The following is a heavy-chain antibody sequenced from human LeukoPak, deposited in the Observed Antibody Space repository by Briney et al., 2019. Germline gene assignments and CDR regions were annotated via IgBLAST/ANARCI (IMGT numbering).Heavy chain of an antibody. Sequence: PGHTLRHTRAASGITISRYWTSWVRQAPGNGLEWVAIINQDGSEKYYVDSVKSQFTISRDNAKNSLYLQMNSPSAEDTAVYYCALRRNFCLDYWGQGTLVPVSS. CDR1: GITISRYW. CDR3: ALRRNFCLDY. J-gene: IGHJ4*02. D-gene: IGHD3-3*01. CDR2: INQDGSEK. V-gene: IGHV3-7*01.